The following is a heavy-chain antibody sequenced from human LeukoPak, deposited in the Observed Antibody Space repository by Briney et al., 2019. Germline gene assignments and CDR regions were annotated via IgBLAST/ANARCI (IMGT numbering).Heavy chain of an antibody. D-gene: IGHD1-1*01. Sequence: PSETLSLTCAVSGGSMSSNNWSGWVRQRPGKGLEWIGEIYHSGSPNYNPSLKSRVTISVDKSRNHFSLNLSSVTAADTAVYYCARVNINNWHSCDYWGQGTLVTVSS. CDR1: GGSMSSNNW. CDR2: IYHSGSP. V-gene: IGHV4-4*02. CDR3: ARVNINNWHSCDY. J-gene: IGHJ4*02.